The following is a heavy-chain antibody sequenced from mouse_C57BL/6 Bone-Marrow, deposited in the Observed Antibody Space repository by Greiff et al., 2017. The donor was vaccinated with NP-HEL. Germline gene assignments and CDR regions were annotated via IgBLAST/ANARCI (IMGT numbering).Heavy chain of an antibody. CDR1: GFTFSDYY. CDR2: INYDGSST. J-gene: IGHJ4*01. V-gene: IGHV5-16*01. CDR3: AREGGLRRRTYAMDY. Sequence: DVHLVESEGGLVQPGSSMKLSCTASGFTFSDYYMAWVRQVPEKGLEWVANINYDGSSTYYLDSLKSRFLISRDNAKNILYLQMRSLKSEDTATYYCAREGGLRRRTYAMDYWGQGTSVTVSS. D-gene: IGHD2-4*01.